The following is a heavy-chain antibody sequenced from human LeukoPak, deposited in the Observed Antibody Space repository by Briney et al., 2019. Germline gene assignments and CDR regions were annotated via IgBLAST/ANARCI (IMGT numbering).Heavy chain of an antibody. V-gene: IGHV3-30*18. CDR2: ISYDGSNK. Sequence: PGRSLRLSCAASGFTFSSYGMHWVRQAPGKGLEWVAVISYDGSNKYYADSVKGRFTISRDNSKNTLYLQMNSLRAEDTAVYYCAKVLGLTTVTALFDHWGQGTLVTVSS. CDR1: GFTFSSYG. D-gene: IGHD4-11*01. J-gene: IGHJ4*02. CDR3: AKVLGLTTVTALFDH.